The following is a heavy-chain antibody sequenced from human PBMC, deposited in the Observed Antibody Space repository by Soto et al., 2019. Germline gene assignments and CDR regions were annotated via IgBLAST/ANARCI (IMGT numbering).Heavy chain of an antibody. CDR1: GYTFSNYG. Sequence: GASVKVSCTASGYTFSNYGVSWMRQAPGQGLEWVGWFNPANQNTNYAQKFLGRVTMSADTSASTAYMDLARLKSDDTAVYYCVRAHALGFSNWFDPWGRGTLVTVSS. D-gene: IGHD3-10*01. CDR3: VRAHALGFSNWFDP. CDR2: FNPANQNT. V-gene: IGHV1-18*01. J-gene: IGHJ5*02.